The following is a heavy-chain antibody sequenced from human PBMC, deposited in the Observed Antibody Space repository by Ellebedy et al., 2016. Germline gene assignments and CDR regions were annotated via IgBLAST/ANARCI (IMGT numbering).Heavy chain of an antibody. V-gene: IGHV3-21*01. CDR2: ISSTGTYI. D-gene: IGHD1-14*01. J-gene: IGHJ4*02. Sequence: GGSLRLSCAASGFTFSSFAMNWVRQAPGKGLEWVSSISSTGTYIYYEDSVKGRFTLSRDNSKNTLYLQMNNLRAEDTALYYCARGNEIPGPEPLDNWGQGTLVTVSS. CDR3: ARGNEIPGPEPLDN. CDR1: GFTFSSFA.